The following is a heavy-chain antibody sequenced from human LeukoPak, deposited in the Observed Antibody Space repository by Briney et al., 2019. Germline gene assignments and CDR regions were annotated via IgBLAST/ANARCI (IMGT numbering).Heavy chain of an antibody. J-gene: IGHJ4*02. CDR3: ARNPRGDYDFDY. CDR2: NYYSGST. D-gene: IGHD3-3*01. CDR1: GRPISSYD. V-gene: IGHV4-59*01. Sequence: PSETLSLTCTVSGRPISSYDWNWLRQPPGKGLEWIGYNYYSGSTNYNPSLKSRDTISVDTSKNQFSLKLSSVTAADTAVYYCARNPRGDYDFDYWGQGTLVTVSS.